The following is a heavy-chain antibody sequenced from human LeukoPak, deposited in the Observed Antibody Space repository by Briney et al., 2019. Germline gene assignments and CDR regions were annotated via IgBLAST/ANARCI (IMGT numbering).Heavy chain of an antibody. J-gene: IGHJ4*02. V-gene: IGHV3-7*01. CDR2: IKQDGSEK. CDR3: AREGVLRYSDWLLHGNDY. D-gene: IGHD3-9*01. CDR1: GFTFSSYW. Sequence: GGSLRLSCAASGFTFSSYWMSWVRQAPGKGLEWVANIKQDGSEKYYVDSVKGRFTISRDNAKNSLYLQMNSLRAEDTAVYYCAREGVLRYSDWLLHGNDYWGQGTLVTVSS.